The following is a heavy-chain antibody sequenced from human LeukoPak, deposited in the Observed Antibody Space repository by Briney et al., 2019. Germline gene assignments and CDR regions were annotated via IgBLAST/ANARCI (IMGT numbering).Heavy chain of an antibody. Sequence: SGGSLRLSCAASGFTFSTYWMSWVRQAPGKGLEWVANIKQDGSEKYYVDSVKGRFTISRDNSKNTLSLQMNSLRGEDTAFYYCAKDSVSGSFYGYFDYWGQGTLVTVSS. CDR1: GFTFSTYW. D-gene: IGHD1-26*01. V-gene: IGHV3-7*01. CDR2: IKQDGSEK. CDR3: AKDSVSGSFYGYFDY. J-gene: IGHJ4*02.